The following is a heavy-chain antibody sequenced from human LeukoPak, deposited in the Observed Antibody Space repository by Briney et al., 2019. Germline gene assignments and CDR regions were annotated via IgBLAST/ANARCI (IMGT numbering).Heavy chain of an antibody. CDR2: ISSSGGTI. CDR3: APKVGARVY. V-gene: IGHV3-48*03. CDR1: GLIFSSYG. D-gene: IGHD1-26*01. Sequence: GGSLRFSCAASGLIFSSYGMNWCRQAPGKGLEWVSYISSSGGTIFYADSVKGRFTISRDNAKNSLSLQMNSLRAEDRAVYYCAPKVGARVYWGQGTLVTVSS. J-gene: IGHJ4*02.